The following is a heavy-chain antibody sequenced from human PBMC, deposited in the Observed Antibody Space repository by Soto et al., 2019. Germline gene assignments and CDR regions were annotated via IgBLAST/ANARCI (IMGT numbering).Heavy chain of an antibody. CDR3: ARAAGIYGSGSYSYYYYYGMDV. CDR1: GDSVSSNSAA. D-gene: IGHD3-10*01. V-gene: IGHV6-1*01. CDR2: TYYRSKWYN. J-gene: IGHJ6*02. Sequence: SQTLSLTCAISGDSVSSNSAAWNWIRQSPSRGLEWLGRTYYRSKWYNDYAVSVKSRITINPDTSKNQFSLQLNSVTPEDTAVYYCARAAGIYGSGSYSYYYYYGMDVWGQGTTVTVS.